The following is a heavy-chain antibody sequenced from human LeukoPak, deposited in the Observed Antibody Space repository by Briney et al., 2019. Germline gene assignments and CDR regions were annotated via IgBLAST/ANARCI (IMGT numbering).Heavy chain of an antibody. CDR3: ARSGVLLWFGELSPPTGMDV. V-gene: IGHV4-59*01. J-gene: IGHJ6*02. D-gene: IGHD3-10*01. Sequence: SETLSLTCTVSGGSISSYYWSWIRQPPGKGLEWVGHIYYSGSTNYNPSLKSRVTISVDTSKNQFSLKLSSVTAADTAVYYCARSGVLLWFGELSPPTGMDVWGQGTTVTVSS. CDR2: IYYSGST. CDR1: GGSISSYY.